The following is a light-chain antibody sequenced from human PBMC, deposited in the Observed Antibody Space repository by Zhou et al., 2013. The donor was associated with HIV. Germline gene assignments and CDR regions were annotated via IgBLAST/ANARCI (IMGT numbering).Light chain of an antibody. J-gene: IGKJ1*01. V-gene: IGKV1-39*01. CDR1: QNINSY. CDR3: QQYNSSPWT. CDR2: AAS. Sequence: DIQMTQSPSSLSASVGDRVTITCRASQNINSYLNWYQQKPGKAPKLLIYAASSLQSGVPSRFSGSGSGTEFTLTISSLQPDDFATYYCQQYNSSPWTFGQGTKVEIK.